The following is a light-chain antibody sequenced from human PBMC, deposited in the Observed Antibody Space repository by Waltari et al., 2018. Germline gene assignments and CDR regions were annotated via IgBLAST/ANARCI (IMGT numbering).Light chain of an antibody. J-gene: IGKJ1*01. Sequence: EIVLTQSPDTLSLSPGERATLSCRASQTLSSSYLAWYQQKPGQAPRLRIYRTSSRATGIPDRFSGRGSGTDFSLTINRLEPEDSAVYYCQQYGSPLWSFGQGTKVEIK. V-gene: IGKV3-20*01. CDR1: QTLSSSY. CDR3: QQYGSPLWS. CDR2: RTS.